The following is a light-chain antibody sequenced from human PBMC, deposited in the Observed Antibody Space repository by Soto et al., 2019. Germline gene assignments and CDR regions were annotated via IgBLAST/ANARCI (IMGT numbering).Light chain of an antibody. CDR3: AAWDDSLSGPV. Sequence: QAVVTQPPSASGTPGQRVTISCSGSSSNIGSNYVYWYQQFPGTAPKLLIYRNNQRPSGVPDRFSGSKSGTSASLAISGLRSEDEADYHCAAWDDSLSGPVFGGGTKVTVL. CDR1: SSNIGSNY. CDR2: RNN. V-gene: IGLV1-47*01. J-gene: IGLJ2*01.